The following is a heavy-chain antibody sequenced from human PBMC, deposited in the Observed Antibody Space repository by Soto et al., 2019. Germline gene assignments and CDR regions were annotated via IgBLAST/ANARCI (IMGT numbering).Heavy chain of an antibody. J-gene: IGHJ6*02. Sequence: EVQLVESGGGLIQPGGSLRLSCAASGFTVSSSYMSWVRQAPGKGPEWVSIMYSGGTTYYADSVRGRFTISRDNAKNTLDLQMNSLVAHDTAVYHCARDGGSTSLPHYGMDVWGQGTTVTVSS. CDR1: GFTVSSSY. V-gene: IGHV3-53*01. CDR2: MYSGGTT. D-gene: IGHD3-16*01. CDR3: ARDGGSTSLPHYGMDV.